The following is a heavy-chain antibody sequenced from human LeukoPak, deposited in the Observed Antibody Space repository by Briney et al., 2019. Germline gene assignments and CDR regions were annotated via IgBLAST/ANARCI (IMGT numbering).Heavy chain of an antibody. D-gene: IGHD3-16*01. CDR2: IYYSGST. CDR1: GGSISSYY. CDR3: ARGPAAGVGDWFDP. Sequence: SETLSLTCTVSGGSISSYYWSWIRQPPGKGLEWIGYIYYSGSTNYNPSLKSRVTISVDTSKNQFSLKLSSVTAADTAVYYCARGPAAGVGDWFDPWGQGTLVTVSS. V-gene: IGHV4-59*01. J-gene: IGHJ5*02.